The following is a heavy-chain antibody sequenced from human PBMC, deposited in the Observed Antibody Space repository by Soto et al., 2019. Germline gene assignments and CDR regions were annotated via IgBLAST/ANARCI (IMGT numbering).Heavy chain of an antibody. D-gene: IGHD4-17*01. Sequence: QVQLVQSGAEVKKPGASVKVSCKASGYTFTSYGISWVRQAPGQGLEWMGWISAYNGNTNYAQKLQGRVTMTTDTSTSTAYMELRSLRSDDTAVYYCARDYRTNTVTPELGVWFDPWGQGTLVTVSS. V-gene: IGHV1-18*01. J-gene: IGHJ5*02. CDR1: GYTFTSYG. CDR2: ISAYNGNT. CDR3: ARDYRTNTVTPELGVWFDP.